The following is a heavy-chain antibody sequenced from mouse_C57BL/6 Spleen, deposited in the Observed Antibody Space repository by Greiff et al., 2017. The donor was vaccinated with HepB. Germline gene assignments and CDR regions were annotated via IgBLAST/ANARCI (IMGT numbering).Heavy chain of an antibody. V-gene: IGHV3-6*01. CDR1: GYSITSGYY. CDR2: ISYDGSN. CDR3: AREGSSGTWFAY. J-gene: IGHJ3*01. D-gene: IGHD3-2*02. Sequence: VQLKESGPGLVKPSQSLSLTCSVTGYSITSGYYWNWIRQFPGNKLEWMGYISYDGSNNYNPSLKNRISITRDTSKNQFFLKLNSVTTEDTATYYCAREGSSGTWFAYWGQGTLVTVSA.